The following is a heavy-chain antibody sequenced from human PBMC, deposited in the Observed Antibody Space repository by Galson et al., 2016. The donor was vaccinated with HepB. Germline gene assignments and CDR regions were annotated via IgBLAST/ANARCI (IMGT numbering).Heavy chain of an antibody. CDR2: ISGSGDTT. CDR1: GFTFSIYA. CDR3: AKGRSDYYFFDGDY. Sequence: SLRLSCAASGFTFSIYAMSWVRQAPGKGLEWVSAISGSGDTTYHADSVKGRFSISRDNSKNTLYLQMNSLRAEDTAVYYCAKGRSDYYFFDGDYWGQGTLVTVSS. D-gene: IGHD2-21*02. V-gene: IGHV3-23*01. J-gene: IGHJ4*02.